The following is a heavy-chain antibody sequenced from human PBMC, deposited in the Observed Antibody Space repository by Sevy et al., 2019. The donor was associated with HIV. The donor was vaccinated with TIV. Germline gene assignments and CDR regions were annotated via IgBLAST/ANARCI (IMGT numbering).Heavy chain of an antibody. V-gene: IGHV4-59*08. J-gene: IGHJ3*02. Sequence: SKTLSITCTVSGGSINSDHWNWIRQPPGKGLEWIGYVYYTGGTNYNPSLKNRVTISVDRTKNQFSLKLTSVTAADTAVYYCARRNDFDIWGQGTMVTVSS. CDR3: ARRNDFDI. CDR1: GGSINSDH. CDR2: VYYTGGT.